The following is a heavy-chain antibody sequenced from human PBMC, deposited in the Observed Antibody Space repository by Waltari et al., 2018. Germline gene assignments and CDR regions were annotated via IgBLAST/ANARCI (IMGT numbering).Heavy chain of an antibody. CDR3: ARHGAARPVDY. Sequence: QVQLQESGPGLVTPSETLALTCGVSGYSISRGYYRGWSRQPPGKGLEWIGSIYHSGSNYYNPSLKSRVTISVDTSKNQFSLKRSAVTAADTAVYYCARHGAARPVDYWGQGTLVTVSS. V-gene: IGHV4-38-2*01. J-gene: IGHJ4*02. CDR1: GYSISRGYY. CDR2: IYHSGSN. D-gene: IGHD6-6*01.